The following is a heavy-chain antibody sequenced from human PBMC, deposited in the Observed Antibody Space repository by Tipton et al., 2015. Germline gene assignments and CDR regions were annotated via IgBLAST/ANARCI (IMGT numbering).Heavy chain of an antibody. V-gene: IGHV4-61*01. CDR2: IYYIGST. CDR1: GGSVSSPSYY. J-gene: IGHJ4*02. Sequence: TLSLTCAVSGGSVSSPSYYWSWIRQPPGKGLEWIGYIYYIGSTNYNPSLKGRLTMSIDTSKNQFSLKMNSMTASDTAVYYCARARGRHGGLFDSWGQGILVTVSP. CDR3: ARARGRHGGLFDS. D-gene: IGHD4-23*01.